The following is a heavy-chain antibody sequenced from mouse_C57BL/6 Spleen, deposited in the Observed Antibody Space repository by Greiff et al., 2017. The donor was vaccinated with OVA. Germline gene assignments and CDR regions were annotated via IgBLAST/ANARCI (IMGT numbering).Heavy chain of an antibody. CDR3: ARGASEGGFAY. J-gene: IGHJ3*01. D-gene: IGHD6-1*01. CDR1: GFTFSDYG. Sequence: EVQLQESGGGLVKPGGSLKLSCAASGFTFSDYGMHWVRQAPEKGLEWVAYISSGSSTIYYADTVKGRFTISRDNAKNTLFLQMTSLRSEDTAMYYYARGASEGGFAYWGQGTLVTVSA. V-gene: IGHV5-17*01. CDR2: ISSGSSTI.